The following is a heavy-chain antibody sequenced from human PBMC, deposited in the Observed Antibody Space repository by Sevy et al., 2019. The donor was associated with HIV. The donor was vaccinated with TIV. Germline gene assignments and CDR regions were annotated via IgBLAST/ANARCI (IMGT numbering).Heavy chain of an antibody. J-gene: IGHJ6*03. V-gene: IGHV1-2*04. D-gene: IGHD3-10*01. CDR3: ARGVLLWFGEKNGYYMDV. Sequence: ASVKVSCKASGYTFTGYYMHWVRQAPGQGLEWMGWINPNSGDTNYAQKFQGWVTMTRDTSISTAYMELSRLRSDDTAVYYCARGVLLWFGEKNGYYMDVWGKGTTVTVSS. CDR1: GYTFTGYY. CDR2: INPNSGDT.